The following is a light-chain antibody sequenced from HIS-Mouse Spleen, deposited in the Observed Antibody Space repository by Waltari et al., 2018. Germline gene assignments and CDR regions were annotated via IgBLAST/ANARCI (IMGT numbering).Light chain of an antibody. J-gene: IGLJ3*02. CDR2: DVS. CDR3: SSYTSSSTRV. Sequence: QSALTQPASFSGSPGQSIPISCPGPSSDVGGYNYVSWYQQHPGNAPELMSYDVSNRAPRVSNSLAGSKYGNTAALSISGRQAEDEADYYCSSYTSSSTRVFGGGTKLTVL. CDR1: SSDVGGYNY. V-gene: IGLV2-14*03.